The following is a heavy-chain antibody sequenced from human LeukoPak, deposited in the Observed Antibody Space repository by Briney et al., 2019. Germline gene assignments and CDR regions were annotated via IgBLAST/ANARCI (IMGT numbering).Heavy chain of an antibody. CDR2: IYSSDSI. CDR1: GGSISGYY. J-gene: IGHJ5*02. CDR3: ARGPEITTFAGHYSFDR. Sequence: SETLSLTCTVSGGSISGYYWTWMRQPAGRGLEWIGRIYSSDSIYSNPSLESRVTISLDESNNQFSLKLTSVTAADAAVYSGARGPEITTFAGHYSFDRWGRGTLVSVSS. D-gene: IGHD2-15*01. V-gene: IGHV4-4*07.